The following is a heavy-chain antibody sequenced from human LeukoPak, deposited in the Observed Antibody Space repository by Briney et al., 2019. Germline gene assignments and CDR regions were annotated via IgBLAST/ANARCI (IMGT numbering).Heavy chain of an antibody. D-gene: IGHD6-6*01. V-gene: IGHV3-21*01. J-gene: IGHJ4*02. Sequence: GGSLRLSCAASGFTFSSYSMNCVRQAPGKGLEWVSSISSSSSYIYYAGSVKGRFTISRDNAKNSLYLQMNSLRAEDTAVYYCARDGRIAARPFDYWGQGTLVTVSS. CDR1: GFTFSSYS. CDR3: ARDGRIAARPFDY. CDR2: ISSSSSYI.